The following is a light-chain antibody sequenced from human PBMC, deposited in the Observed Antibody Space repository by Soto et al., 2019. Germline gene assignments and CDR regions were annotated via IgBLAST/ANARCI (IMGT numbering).Light chain of an antibody. V-gene: IGKV3-20*01. CDR1: QSVSTNF. CDR2: GAS. Sequence: EIVLTQSPGTLSLSPGEGATLSCRASQSVSTNFFAWYQQKPGQAPRLLIYGASTRATGIPDRFSGSGSGTDFTLTISRLEPEDCAVYYCQQYGGTSWTFGQGTKVDIK. CDR3: QQYGGTSWT. J-gene: IGKJ1*01.